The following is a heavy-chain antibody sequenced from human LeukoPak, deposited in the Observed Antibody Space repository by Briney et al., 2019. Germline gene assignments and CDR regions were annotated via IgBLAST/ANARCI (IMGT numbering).Heavy chain of an antibody. Sequence: SETLSLTCTVSGGSISSGGYYWSWIRQPPGKGLEWIGYIYHSGSTYYNPSLKSRGTISVDRSKNQFSLKLSSVTAADTAVYYCAGNKVVGATGFGTELGSFDIWGQGTKV. D-gene: IGHD1-26*01. CDR3: AGNKVVGATGFGTELGSFDI. CDR2: IYHSGST. J-gene: IGHJ3*02. V-gene: IGHV4-30-2*01. CDR1: GGSISSGGYY.